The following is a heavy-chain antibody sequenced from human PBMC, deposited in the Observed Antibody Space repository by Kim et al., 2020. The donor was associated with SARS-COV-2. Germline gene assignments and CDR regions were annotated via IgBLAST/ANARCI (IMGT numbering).Heavy chain of an antibody. CDR3: AQHAVPLGSSGWFGSLFDY. V-gene: IGHV3-23*01. J-gene: IGHJ4*02. Sequence: GGSLSLSCAASGFTFSNYAMSWVRQAPGKGLQWVAIISVSTYYADSVKDRFTISRDNSKNNLYLQIISLTTEDTAVYHFAQHAVPLGSSGWFGSLFDYWGQGTLVTVSS. CDR2: ISVST. CDR1: GFTFSNYA. D-gene: IGHD6-19*01.